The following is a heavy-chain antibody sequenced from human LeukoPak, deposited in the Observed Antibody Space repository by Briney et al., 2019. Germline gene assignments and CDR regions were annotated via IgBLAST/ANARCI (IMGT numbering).Heavy chain of an antibody. CDR3: ARSIVAYTVADI. J-gene: IGHJ3*02. Sequence: PSETLSLTCTVPGGSISSGGYYWSWIRQHPGKGLEWIGYIYYSGSTYYNPSLKSRVTISVDTSKNQFSLKLSSVTAADTAVYYCARSIVAYTVADIWGQGTMVTVSS. D-gene: IGHD5-12*01. CDR2: IYYSGST. CDR1: GGSISSGGYY. V-gene: IGHV4-31*03.